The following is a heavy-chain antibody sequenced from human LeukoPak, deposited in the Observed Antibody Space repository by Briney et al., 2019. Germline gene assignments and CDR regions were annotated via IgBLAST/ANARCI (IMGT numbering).Heavy chain of an antibody. CDR1: DDSFSSHY. V-gene: IGHV4-59*11. D-gene: IGHD4-17*01. J-gene: IGHJ3*02. CDR2: ISYIGTN. CDR3: AREMVTVTKGFDI. Sequence: PSETLSLTCAVSDDSFSSHYWTWIRQPPGKGLEWIGYISYIGTNNYNPSLKNQVTLSIDTSKNQFSLKLRFVTAADMAVYYCAREMVTVTKGFDIWGQGTVV.